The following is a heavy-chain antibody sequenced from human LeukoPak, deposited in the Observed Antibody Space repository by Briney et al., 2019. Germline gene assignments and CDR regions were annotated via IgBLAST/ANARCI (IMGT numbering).Heavy chain of an antibody. CDR3: ARLPTREAFDY. Sequence: PVASVKVSCKASGYTFTGYYMHWVRQAPGQGLEWMGRINPNSGGTNYAQKFQGRVTMTRDTSISTAYMELSGLRSDDTAVYYCARLPTREAFDYWGQGTLVTVSS. J-gene: IGHJ4*02. V-gene: IGHV1-2*06. CDR2: INPNSGGT. CDR1: GYTFTGYY.